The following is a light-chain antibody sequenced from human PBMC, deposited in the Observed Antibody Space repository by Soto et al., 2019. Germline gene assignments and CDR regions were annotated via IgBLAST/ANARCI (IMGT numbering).Light chain of an antibody. Sequence: DIQMTQSPSTLSVSVGDRVTITCRASQSISYWLAWYQQKPGKAPKLLIYKASSLGGGVPSRFSGSGSGTEFTLTISTLQPDDFATYYCQQYNSYPVTFGGGTQVEIK. CDR1: QSISYW. CDR2: KAS. J-gene: IGKJ4*01. V-gene: IGKV1-5*03. CDR3: QQYNSYPVT.